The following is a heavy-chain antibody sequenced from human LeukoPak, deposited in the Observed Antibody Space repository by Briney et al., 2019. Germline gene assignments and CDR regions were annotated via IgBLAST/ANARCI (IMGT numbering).Heavy chain of an antibody. J-gene: IGHJ4*02. CDR3: ARSRTSWGLFDY. Sequence: PSETLSHTCAVSGYSISSGYYWGWIRQPPGKGLEWIGSIYHSGSTYYNPSLKSRVTISVDTSKNQFSLKLSSVTAADTAVYYCARSRTSWGLFDYWGQGTLVTVSS. CDR2: IYHSGST. CDR1: GYSISSGYY. V-gene: IGHV4-38-2*01. D-gene: IGHD2-2*01.